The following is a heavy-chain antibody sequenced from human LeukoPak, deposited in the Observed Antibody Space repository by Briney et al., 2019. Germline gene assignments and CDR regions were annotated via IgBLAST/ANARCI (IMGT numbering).Heavy chain of an antibody. CDR1: GFTFSSYA. CDR2: ISGSGGST. CDR3: AKDLTSLGELSFIFDY. J-gene: IGHJ4*02. Sequence: PGGSLRLSCAASGFTFSSYAMSWVRQAPGKGLEWVSGISGSGGSTYYADSVKGRFTISRDNSKNSLYLQMNSLRAEDTALYYCAKDLTSLGELSFIFDYWGQGTLVTVSS. V-gene: IGHV3-23*01. D-gene: IGHD3-16*02.